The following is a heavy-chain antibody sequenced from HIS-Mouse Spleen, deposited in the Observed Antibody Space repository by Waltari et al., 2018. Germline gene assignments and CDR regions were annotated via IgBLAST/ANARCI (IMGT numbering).Heavy chain of an antibody. CDR3: ARDYGDNWFDP. CDR1: GGPISSSSYY. Sequence: QLQLQESGPGLVKPSETLSLTCTVSGGPISSSSYYWGWIRQPPGKGLEWIGSIYSGSTYYNPSLKSRVTISVDTSKNQFSLKLSSVTAADTAIYYCARDYGDNWFDPWGQGTLVTVSS. J-gene: IGHJ5*02. D-gene: IGHD4-17*01. CDR2: IYSGST. V-gene: IGHV4-39*07.